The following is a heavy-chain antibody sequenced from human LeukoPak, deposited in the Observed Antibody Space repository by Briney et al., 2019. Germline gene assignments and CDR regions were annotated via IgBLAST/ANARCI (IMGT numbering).Heavy chain of an antibody. D-gene: IGHD3-22*01. CDR3: ARATPPYYYDSSGIFDY. Sequence: GGSLRLSCAASGFTFSTYWMHWVRQAPGKGLEWVSLIDSDGNNTSYAESAKGRFTISRDNTKNTLYLQMKSLRAEDTAVYYCARATPPYYYDSSGIFDYWGQGTLVTVSS. V-gene: IGHV3-74*03. J-gene: IGHJ4*02. CDR1: GFTFSTYW. CDR2: IDSDGNNT.